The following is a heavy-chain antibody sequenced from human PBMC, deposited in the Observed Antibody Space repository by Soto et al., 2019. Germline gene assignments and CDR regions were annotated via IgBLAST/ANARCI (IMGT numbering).Heavy chain of an antibody. CDR2: IIPIFGTA. J-gene: IGHJ3*01. D-gene: IGHD3-3*01. CDR1: GGTFSSYA. Sequence: GASVKVSCKASGGTFSSYAISWVRQAPGQGLEWMGGIIPIFGTANYAQKLQGRVTMTTDTSTSTAYMELRSLRSDDTAVYYCARDTIFGVVIGLDYWGQGTMVTVSS. CDR3: ARDTIFGVVIGLDY. V-gene: IGHV1-69*05.